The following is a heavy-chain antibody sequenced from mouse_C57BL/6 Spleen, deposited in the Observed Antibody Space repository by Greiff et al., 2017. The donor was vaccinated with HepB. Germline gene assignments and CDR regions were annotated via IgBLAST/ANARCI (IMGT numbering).Heavy chain of an antibody. V-gene: IGHV5-17*01. Sequence: EVQLVESGGGLVKPGGSLKLSCAASGFTFSDYGMHWVRQAPEKGLEWVAYISSGSSTIYYADTVKGRFTISRDNAKNTLFLQMTSLRAEDTAMYYCARNCFYYYAMDYWGQGTSVTVSS. CDR3: ARNCFYYYAMDY. J-gene: IGHJ4*01. CDR1: GFTFSDYG. D-gene: IGHD4-1*01. CDR2: ISSGSSTI.